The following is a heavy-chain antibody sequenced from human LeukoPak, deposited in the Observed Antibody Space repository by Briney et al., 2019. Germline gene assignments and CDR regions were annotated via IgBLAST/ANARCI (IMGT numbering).Heavy chain of an antibody. CDR3: AKDAAPGVVVVAALNWFDP. D-gene: IGHD2-15*01. J-gene: IGHJ5*02. Sequence: PGRSLRLSCAASGFTFSSYGMHRVRQAPGKGLEWVAVTSYDGSNKYYADSVKGRFTISRDNSKNTLYLQMNSLRAEDTAVYYCAKDAAPGVVVVAALNWFDPWGQGTLVTVSS. V-gene: IGHV3-30*18. CDR1: GFTFSSYG. CDR2: TSYDGSNK.